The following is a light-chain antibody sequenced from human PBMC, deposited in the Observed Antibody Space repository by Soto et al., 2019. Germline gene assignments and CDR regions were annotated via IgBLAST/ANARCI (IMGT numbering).Light chain of an antibody. CDR2: EVS. J-gene: IGLJ1*01. Sequence: ALTQPASVSWSPGQSVTISCTGTSSDVGGYNYVSWYQQHPGTAPKLMIYEVSNRPSGVSNRFSGSKSGNTASLTISGLQAEDEADYYCSSYTSNSTSYVFGTGTKVTVL. CDR1: SSDVGGYNY. V-gene: IGLV2-14*01. CDR3: SSYTSNSTSYV.